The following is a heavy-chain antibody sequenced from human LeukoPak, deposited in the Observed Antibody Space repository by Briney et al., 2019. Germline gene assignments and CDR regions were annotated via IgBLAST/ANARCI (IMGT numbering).Heavy chain of an antibody. V-gene: IGHV4-38-2*01. CDR3: AKWGEIVVVPAARFDY. D-gene: IGHD2-2*01. CDR2: IDHWGTT. CDR1: GHSISSGYY. Sequence: PSETLSLTCGVSGHSISSGYYWGWIRQSPGKGLEWIGSIDHWGTTYYSDSLKSRLTISVDTSRNQFSLRLSSVTAADTAVYYCAKWGEIVVVPAARFDYWGQGTLVTVSS. J-gene: IGHJ4*02.